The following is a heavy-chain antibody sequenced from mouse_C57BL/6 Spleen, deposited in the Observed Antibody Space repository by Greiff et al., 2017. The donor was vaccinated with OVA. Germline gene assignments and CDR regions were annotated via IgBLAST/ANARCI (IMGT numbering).Heavy chain of an antibody. CDR1: GYTFTTYP. D-gene: IGHD1-1*01. J-gene: IGHJ1*03. CDR2: FHPYNDDT. CDR3: ARGYYYGSIYCYFDV. V-gene: IGHV1-47*01. Sequence: VQLQQSGAELVKPGASVKMSCKASGYTFTTYPIEWMKQNHGKSLEWIGNFHPYNDDTKYNEKFKGKATLTVEKSSSTVYLELSRLTSDDSAVYYCARGYYYGSIYCYFDVWGTGTTVTVSS.